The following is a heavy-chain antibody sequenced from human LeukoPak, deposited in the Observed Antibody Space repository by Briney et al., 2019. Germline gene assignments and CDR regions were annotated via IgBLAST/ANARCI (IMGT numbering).Heavy chain of an antibody. CDR2: IYYSGST. Sequence: SETLSLTCTVSGGSISSSSYYWGWIRQPPGKGLEWIGSIYYSGSTYYNPSLKSRVTISVDTSKNQLSLKLSSVTAADTAVYYCARPYYYDSRIDPWGQGILVTVSS. V-gene: IGHV4-39*07. D-gene: IGHD3-22*01. CDR3: ARPYYYDSRIDP. CDR1: GGSISSSSYY. J-gene: IGHJ5*02.